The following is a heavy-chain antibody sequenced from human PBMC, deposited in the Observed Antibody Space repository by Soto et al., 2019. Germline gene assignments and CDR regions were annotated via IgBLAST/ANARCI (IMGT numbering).Heavy chain of an antibody. CDR2: IFFSGNT. CDR3: ARDNYGGMLDF. CDR1: GGSILNGGHY. Sequence: SETLSLTCTVSGGSILNGGHYWTWIRPHPGKGLEWIGRIFFSGNTHYNPALKSRLTFSLDTAKNQFSLKLTSVTAADTAIYYCARDNYGGMLDFCRPRTLVTVSS. D-gene: IGHD4-17*01. J-gene: IGHJ4*02. V-gene: IGHV4-31*03.